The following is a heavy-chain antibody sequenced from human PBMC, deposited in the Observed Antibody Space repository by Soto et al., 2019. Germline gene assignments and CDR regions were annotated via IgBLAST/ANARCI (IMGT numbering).Heavy chain of an antibody. V-gene: IGHV3-11*06. CDR2: ISHDSDYT. J-gene: IGHJ3*02. D-gene: IGHD4-17*01. Sequence: QVQLVESGGGLVKPGGSLRLSCAASGFTFSHYFMSWIRHAPGQGLEWVSYISHDSDYTSYADSVRGRFSISRDNAQKSLYLQINSLRAEDTALYYCARPNTPYYGGNSGAFDIWDQGTMVTVSS. CDR1: GFTFSHYF. CDR3: ARPNTPYYGGNSGAFDI.